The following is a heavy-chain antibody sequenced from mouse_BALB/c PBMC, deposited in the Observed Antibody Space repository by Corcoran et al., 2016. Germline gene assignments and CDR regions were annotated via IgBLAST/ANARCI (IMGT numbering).Heavy chain of an antibody. CDR1: GYTFTGYN. CDR3: VRRDYYGSSPFDY. D-gene: IGHD1-1*01. J-gene: IGHJ2*01. CDR2: NDPNNGGT. Sequence: EVLLQQSGPELVKPGASVKIPCKASGYTFTGYNMDWVKQSLGKSLEWIGYNDPNNGGTIYNQKFKGKATLTVDKSSSTAYMELRSLTSEDTAVYYCVRRDYYGSSPFDYWGQGTTLTVSS. V-gene: IGHV1-18*01.